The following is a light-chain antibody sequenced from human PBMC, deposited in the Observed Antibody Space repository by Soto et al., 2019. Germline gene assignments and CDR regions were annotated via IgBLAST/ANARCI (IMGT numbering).Light chain of an antibody. CDR3: QQYYYWPPYT. CDR2: GAS. J-gene: IGKJ2*01. V-gene: IGKV3-15*01. CDR1: QSVGTN. Sequence: ERVMTQSPAPLSVSPGERATLSCRASQSVGTNLVWYQHKPDQAPRPLIYGASIRATGIPARFSASGSGTEITLTISSLQSEDSAVYFCQQYYYWPPYTFGQGTKVEIK.